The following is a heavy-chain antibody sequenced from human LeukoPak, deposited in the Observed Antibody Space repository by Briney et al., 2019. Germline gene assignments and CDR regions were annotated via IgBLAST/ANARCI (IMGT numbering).Heavy chain of an antibody. CDR3: ARQGQWLGYYYGMDV. CDR1: GGSISSSSYY. D-gene: IGHD6-19*01. J-gene: IGHJ6*02. V-gene: IGHV4-39*01. CDR2: IYYSGSI. Sequence: PSETLSLTCTVSGGSISSSSYYWGWIRQPPGKGLEWIGSIYYSGSIYYNPSLKSRVTISVDTSKNQFSLKLSSVTAADTAVYYCARQGQWLGYYYGMDVWGQGTTVTVSS.